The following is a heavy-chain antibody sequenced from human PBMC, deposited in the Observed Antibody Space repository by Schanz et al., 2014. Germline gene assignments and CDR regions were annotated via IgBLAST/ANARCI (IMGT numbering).Heavy chain of an antibody. V-gene: IGHV3-23*04. CDR2: LSEGGGGT. D-gene: IGHD3-9*01. CDR1: GLTFTSAW. Sequence: EVQLVESGGGLVKPGGSLRLSCATSGLTFTSAWMSWVRQAPGKGLEWVSALSEGGGGTHYADSVRGRFTISSDSSKNTRYLQMSSLRADDTAVYYCAKAADWPVTRFDPWGQGTLVTVSS. CDR3: AKAADWPVTRFDP. J-gene: IGHJ5*02.